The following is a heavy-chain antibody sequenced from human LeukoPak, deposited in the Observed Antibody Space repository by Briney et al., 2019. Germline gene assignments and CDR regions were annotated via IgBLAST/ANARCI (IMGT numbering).Heavy chain of an antibody. CDR3: AKGAYYAD. CDR2: ISGSGVST. V-gene: IGHV3-23*01. J-gene: IGHJ4*02. D-gene: IGHD3-3*01. Sequence: GGSLTLSCAASGFTFSNYAMSWVRQAPGKGLEWVSTISGSGVSTYYADSVKGRFTSSRDNSKNTLYLQMNSLRAEDTAVYYCAKGAYYADWGQGTLVTVSS. CDR1: GFTFSNYA.